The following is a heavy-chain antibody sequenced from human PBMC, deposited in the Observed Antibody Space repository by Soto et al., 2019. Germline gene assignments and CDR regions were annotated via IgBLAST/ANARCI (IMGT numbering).Heavy chain of an antibody. J-gene: IGHJ4*02. CDR1: GFTFRTNA. V-gene: IGHV3-23*01. CDR3: AKDASPQYSSGWALDY. CDR2: IAGTSGSP. Sequence: GGSLRLSCAASGFTFRTNAMSWVRQAPGKGLEWVSTIAGTSGSPYYAESVRGRFTISRDNSKNTLDLLMDSLRAEDTAVYYCAKDASPQYSSGWALDYWGQGILVTVSS. D-gene: IGHD6-19*01.